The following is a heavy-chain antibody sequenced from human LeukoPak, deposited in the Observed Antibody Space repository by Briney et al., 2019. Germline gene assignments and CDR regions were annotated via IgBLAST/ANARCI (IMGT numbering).Heavy chain of an antibody. CDR2: ISSSSSTI. V-gene: IGHV3-48*01. Sequence: GGSLRLPCAASGFTFRNYSNKRGRQAPGKGLEWVSYISSSSSTIYYADSVKGRFTISRDNAKNSLYLQMNSLRAEDTAVYYCAREGYSGYDPLDYWGQGTLVTVSS. J-gene: IGHJ4*02. D-gene: IGHD5-12*01. CDR1: GFTFRNYS. CDR3: AREGYSGYDPLDY.